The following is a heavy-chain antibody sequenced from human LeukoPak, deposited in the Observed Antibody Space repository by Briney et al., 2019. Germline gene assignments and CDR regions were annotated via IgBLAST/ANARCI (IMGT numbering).Heavy chain of an antibody. CDR3: ARSMVRGKDWFDP. V-gene: IGHV1-18*01. D-gene: IGHD3-10*01. Sequence: ASVKVSCKASGYTFTSYGISWVRQAPGQGREWMGWVSAYNGDTNYAQKVQGRVTMTTDTSTSTGYMELSSLRSEDTAVYYCARSMVRGKDWFDPWGQGTLVTVSS. CDR1: GYTFTSYG. J-gene: IGHJ5*02. CDR2: VSAYNGDT.